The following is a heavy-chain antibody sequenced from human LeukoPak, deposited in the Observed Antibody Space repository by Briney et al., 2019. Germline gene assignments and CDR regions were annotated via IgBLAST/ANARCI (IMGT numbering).Heavy chain of an antibody. Sequence: GGSLTLSCAASGFTVSSNYMSWVRQAPGKGLEWVSILYSDGRRYYTDSVKGRFTISRDYSKNTLYLQMNSLRVEDTAVYYCATDCSANSCYRFSGYLNNWYFDLWGRGTLVTVSS. CDR1: GFTVSSNY. CDR3: ATDCSANSCYRFSGYLNNWYFDL. D-gene: IGHD2-15*01. J-gene: IGHJ2*01. V-gene: IGHV3-66*01. CDR2: LYSDGRR.